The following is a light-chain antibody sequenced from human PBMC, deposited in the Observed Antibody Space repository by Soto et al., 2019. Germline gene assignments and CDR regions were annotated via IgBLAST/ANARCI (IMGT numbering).Light chain of an antibody. V-gene: IGKV3-20*01. CDR1: QSVSKNY. J-gene: IGKJ4*01. Sequence: EIVLTQSPGTLSLSPGERGTLSCRASQSVSKNYLAWYQQKPGQAPRLLIYGASSRATCIPDRFSGSGSGTDFTLTISRLEPEDFAVYSCQQYASSPLTFGGGTKVEIK. CDR2: GAS. CDR3: QQYASSPLT.